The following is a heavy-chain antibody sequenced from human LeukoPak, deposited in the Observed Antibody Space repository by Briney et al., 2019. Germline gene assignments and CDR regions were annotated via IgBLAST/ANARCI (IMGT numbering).Heavy chain of an antibody. Sequence: GGSLRLSCEGSGFSFSSYWMTWVRQLPGKGLEWVSAISGSGGSTYYADSVKGRFTISRDNSKNTLYLQMNSLRAEDTAVYYCAKPEYYYGSGSYYAPFDYWGQGTLVTVSS. CDR3: AKPEYYYGSGSYYAPFDY. J-gene: IGHJ4*02. CDR2: ISGSGGST. V-gene: IGHV3-23*01. CDR1: GFSFSSYW. D-gene: IGHD3-10*01.